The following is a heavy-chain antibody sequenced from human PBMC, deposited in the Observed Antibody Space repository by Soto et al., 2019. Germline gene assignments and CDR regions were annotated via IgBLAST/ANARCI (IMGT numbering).Heavy chain of an antibody. CDR1: GFTASSNY. CDR2: IYSGGST. Sequence: GGSLRLSCAASGFTASSNYMSWVRQAPGKGLEWVSVIYSGGSTYYADSVKGRFTISRHNSKNTLYLQMNSLRAEDTAVYYCASTVTSNYYYYMDVWGKGTTVTVSS. J-gene: IGHJ6*03. V-gene: IGHV3-53*04. D-gene: IGHD4-4*01. CDR3: ASTVTSNYYYYMDV.